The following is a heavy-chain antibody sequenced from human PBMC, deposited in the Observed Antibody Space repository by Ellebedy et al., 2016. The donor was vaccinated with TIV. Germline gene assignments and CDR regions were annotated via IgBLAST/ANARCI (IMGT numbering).Heavy chain of an antibody. CDR3: ARHRGYYYYYGMDV. V-gene: IGHV1-69*06. J-gene: IGHJ6*02. CDR1: GDTFTNYA. CDR2: IIPLFATT. Sequence: SVKVSCKAPGDTFTNYAFTWVRQAPGQGLEWMGGIIPLFATTNYAQKFQGRVTITADRFTSTAYMELSSLRSEDTAVYYCARHRGYYYYYGMDVWGQGTTVTVSS.